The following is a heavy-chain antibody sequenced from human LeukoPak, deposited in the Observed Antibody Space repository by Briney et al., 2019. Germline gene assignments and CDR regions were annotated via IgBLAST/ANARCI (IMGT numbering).Heavy chain of an antibody. D-gene: IGHD3-16*02. CDR3: ARDLGGYQANFDY. Sequence: SETLSLTCAVSGGSISSSNWWSWVRQPPGKGLEWIGEIYHSGSTNYNPSLKSRVTISVDKSKNQFSLKLSSVTAADTAVYYCARDLGGYQANFDYWGQGTLVTVSS. CDR2: IYHSGST. J-gene: IGHJ4*02. CDR1: GGSISSSNW. V-gene: IGHV4-4*02.